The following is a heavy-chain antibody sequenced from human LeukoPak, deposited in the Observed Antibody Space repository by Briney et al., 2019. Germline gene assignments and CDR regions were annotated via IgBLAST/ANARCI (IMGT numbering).Heavy chain of an antibody. D-gene: IGHD1-1*01. J-gene: IGHJ6*02. CDR1: GGAFSRYA. V-gene: IGHV1-69*01. CDR3: ARGVSLFNWNDDQTQGNYYYYEMDV. CDR2: IIPIFGTP. Sequence: SVKVSCKVSGGAFSRYAISWVRQAPGRGLEWMGGIIPIFGTPKFAQKFQGRVTITADESTASAYLELSRLRSEDTAVYYCARGVSLFNWNDDQTQGNYYYYEMDVWGQGTTVTVSS.